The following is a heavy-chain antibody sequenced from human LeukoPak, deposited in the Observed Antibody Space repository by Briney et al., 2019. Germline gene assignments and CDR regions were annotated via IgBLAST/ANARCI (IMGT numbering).Heavy chain of an antibody. CDR1: GFTFSDYY. V-gene: IGHV3-11*04. CDR3: ARDGDYGDYPARYFDY. CDR2: ISSSGSTI. D-gene: IGHD4-17*01. J-gene: IGHJ4*02. Sequence: GGSLRLSCAASGFTFSDYYMSWIRQAPGKGLEWVSYISSSGSTIYYADSVKGRFTISRDNAKNSLYLQMNSLRAEDTAVYYCARDGDYGDYPARYFDYWGQGTLVTVSS.